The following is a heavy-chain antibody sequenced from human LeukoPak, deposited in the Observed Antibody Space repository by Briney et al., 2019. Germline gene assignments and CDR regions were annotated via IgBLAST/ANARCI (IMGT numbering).Heavy chain of an antibody. CDR2: VHYSGST. D-gene: IGHD1-26*01. V-gene: IGHV4-59*01. J-gene: IGHJ4*02. CDR1: GGSISNYY. Sequence: SETLSLTCTVSGGSISNYYWSWIRQPPGKGLEWIGYVHYSGSTSYNPSLKSRVTISEDTSMKQFSLKLSSVTAADTAVYYCAMNTGGYYGGHYFDYWGQGALVTVSS. CDR3: AMNTGGYYGGHYFDY.